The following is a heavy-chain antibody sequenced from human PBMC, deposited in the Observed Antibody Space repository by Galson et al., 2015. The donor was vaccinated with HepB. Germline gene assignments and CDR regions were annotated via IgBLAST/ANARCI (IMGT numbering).Heavy chain of an antibody. Sequence: SVKVSCKASGYTFTSYDINWVRQATGQGLEWMGWMNPNSGNTGYAQKFQGRVTMTRNASISTAYMELSSLRSEDTAVYYCARGGLIAAAGTGVAHFDYWGQGTLVTVSS. CDR2: MNPNSGNT. V-gene: IGHV1-8*01. CDR3: ARGGLIAAAGTGVAHFDY. D-gene: IGHD6-13*01. J-gene: IGHJ4*02. CDR1: GYTFTSYD.